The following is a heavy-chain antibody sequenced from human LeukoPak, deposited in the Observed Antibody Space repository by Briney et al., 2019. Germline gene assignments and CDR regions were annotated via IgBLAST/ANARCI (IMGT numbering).Heavy chain of an antibody. CDR2: IYYSGST. Sequence: SETLSLTCTVSGGSISSYYWSWIRQPPGKGLERIGYIYYSGSTNYNPSLKSRVTISVDTSKNQFSLKLSSVTAADTAVYYCARCIGFGELWENWFDPWGQGTLVTVSS. CDR1: GGSISSYY. D-gene: IGHD3-10*01. V-gene: IGHV4-59*08. CDR3: ARCIGFGELWENWFDP. J-gene: IGHJ5*02.